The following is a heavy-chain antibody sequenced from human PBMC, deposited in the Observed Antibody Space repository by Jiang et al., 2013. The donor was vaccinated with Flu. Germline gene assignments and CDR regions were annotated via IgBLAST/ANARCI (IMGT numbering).Heavy chain of an antibody. CDR3: AKGGGCSGGDCYSGHYFDY. Sequence: EVQLLESGGGLVQPGGSLRLSCAASGFTFSSYAMSWVRQAPGKGLEWVSAINGRGDTAYYADSVKGRFTISRDNSKNTLYLQMNSLRAEDTAIYYCAKGGGCSGGDCYSGHYFDYWGQGTLVTVSS. J-gene: IGHJ4*02. CDR2: INGRGDTA. V-gene: IGHV3-23*01. D-gene: IGHD2-15*01. CDR1: GFTFSSYA.